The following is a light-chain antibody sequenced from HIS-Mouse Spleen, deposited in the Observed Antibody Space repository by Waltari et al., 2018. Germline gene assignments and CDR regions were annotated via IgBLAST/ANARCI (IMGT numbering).Light chain of an antibody. CDR2: EDS. Sequence: SYELTQPPSVSVSPGQTARITCSGDALPKKYAYWYQQKSGQATVLVIYEDSKRPSGIPGRFSGSSSGTMATWTISGAQVEDEADYYCYSTDSSGNHRVFGGGTKLTVL. CDR3: YSTDSSGNHRV. CDR1: ALPKKY. J-gene: IGLJ2*01. V-gene: IGLV3-10*01.